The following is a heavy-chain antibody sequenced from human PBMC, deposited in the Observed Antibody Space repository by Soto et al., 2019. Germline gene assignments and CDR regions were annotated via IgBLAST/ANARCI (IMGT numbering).Heavy chain of an antibody. CDR2: IYHSGST. CDR1: GGSISSGGYS. CDR3: ARAHDRAYYDSSGFYYFDY. Sequence: SETLSLTCAVSGGSISSGGYSWSWIRQPPGKGLEWIGYIYHSGSTYYNPSLKSRVTISVDRSKNQFSLKLSSVTAADTAVYYCARAHDRAYYDSSGFYYFDYWGQGTLVTVSS. V-gene: IGHV4-30-2*01. J-gene: IGHJ4*02. D-gene: IGHD3-22*01.